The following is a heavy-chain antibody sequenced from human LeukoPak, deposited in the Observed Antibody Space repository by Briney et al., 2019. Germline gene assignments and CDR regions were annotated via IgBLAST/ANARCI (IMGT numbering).Heavy chain of an antibody. V-gene: IGHV3-48*04. D-gene: IGHD2-15*01. CDR2: ISSSGSTI. CDR3: ASQDCSGGSCYYYYGMDV. Sequence: GGSLRLSCAASGFTFSSYSMNWVRQAPGKGLEWVSYISSSGSTIYYADSVKGRFTISRDNAKNSLYLQMNSLRAEDTAVYYCASQDCSGGSCYYYYGMDVWGQGTTVTVSS. J-gene: IGHJ6*02. CDR1: GFTFSSYS.